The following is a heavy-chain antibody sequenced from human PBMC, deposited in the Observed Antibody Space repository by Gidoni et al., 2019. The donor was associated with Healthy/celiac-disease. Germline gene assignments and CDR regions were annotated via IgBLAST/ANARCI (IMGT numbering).Heavy chain of an antibody. CDR2: TYSRSKWYN. Sequence: QVQLQQSGPGLVTPSQTLSLSCAISGDRVSSNLAALNWIRQSPSRGLEWLGRTYSRSKWYNDYAVSVKSRITINPDTSKNQFSLQLNSVTPEDTAVYYCARDKPGTAAGPSDDAFDIWGQGTMVTVSS. V-gene: IGHV6-1*01. CDR3: ARDKPGTAAGPSDDAFDI. D-gene: IGHD6-13*01. CDR1: GDRVSSNLAA. J-gene: IGHJ3*02.